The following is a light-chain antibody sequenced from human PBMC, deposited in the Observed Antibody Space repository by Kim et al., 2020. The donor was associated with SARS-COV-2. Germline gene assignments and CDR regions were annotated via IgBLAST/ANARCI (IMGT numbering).Light chain of an antibody. V-gene: IGLV2-11*01. Sequence: SPGQSVTISCTGTSSDFGGYNFVSWYQQHPGKAPKLMIYDVSKRPSGVPDRFSGSKSGNTASLTISGLQAEDEADYYCCSYVGSVLFGGGTQLTVL. CDR3: CSYVGSVL. J-gene: IGLJ2*01. CDR2: DVS. CDR1: SSDFGGYNF.